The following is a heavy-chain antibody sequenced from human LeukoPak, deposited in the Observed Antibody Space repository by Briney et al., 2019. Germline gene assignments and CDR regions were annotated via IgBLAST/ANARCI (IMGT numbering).Heavy chain of an antibody. J-gene: IGHJ4*02. CDR1: GFTFSSYA. V-gene: IGHV3-23*01. Sequence: PGGSLRLSCAASGFTFSSYAMSWVRQAPGKGLEWVSTISGSGGSTYYADSVKGRFTISRDNSKSTLYLQMNSLRAEDTAVYYCAKGRGNNGYTYGYFFDYWGQGTLVTVSS. D-gene: IGHD5-18*01. CDR3: AKGRGNNGYTYGYFFDY. CDR2: ISGSGGST.